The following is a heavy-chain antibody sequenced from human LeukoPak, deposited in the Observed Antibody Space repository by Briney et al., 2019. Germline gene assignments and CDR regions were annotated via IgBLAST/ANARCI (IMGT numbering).Heavy chain of an antibody. CDR1: GGSISSYY. J-gene: IGHJ4*02. CDR3: ARATYSSGWYDY. CDR2: IYYSGST. Sequence: SETLSLTCTVSGGSISSYYWSWIRQPPGKGLEWIGYIYYSGSTNYNPSLKSRVTISVDTSKNQFSLELSSVTAADTAVYYCARATYSSGWYDYWGQGTLVTVSS. D-gene: IGHD6-19*01. V-gene: IGHV4-59*01.